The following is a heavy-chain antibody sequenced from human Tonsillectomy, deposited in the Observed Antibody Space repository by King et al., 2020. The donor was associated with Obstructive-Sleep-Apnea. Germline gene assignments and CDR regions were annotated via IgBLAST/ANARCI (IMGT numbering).Heavy chain of an antibody. J-gene: IGHJ3*02. D-gene: IGHD3-9*01. CDR1: GFTFSDHY. V-gene: IGHV3-11*01. CDR3: ANIRCFDWTYVFDI. CDR2: ISSSCSTR. Sequence: VQLVESGGGLVKPGGSLRLSCAASGFTFSDHYMNWIRPAPGKGLEWVSYISSSCSTRNYADIVKGRFPISRDNANNSLYLQMNSLRAEDTAVYYCANIRCFDWTYVFDIWGQGTMVIVSS.